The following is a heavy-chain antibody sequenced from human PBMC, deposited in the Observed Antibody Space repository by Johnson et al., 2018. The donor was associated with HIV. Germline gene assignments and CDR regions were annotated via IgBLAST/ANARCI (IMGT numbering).Heavy chain of an antibody. CDR1: RFTFSSYA. Sequence: QVQLVESGGGVVQPGRSLRLSCAASRFTFSSYAMHWVRQAPGKGLEWVAVISYDGSITHYADSVKGRFPISRDNSKNTLYLERNGLRLEETAVDYCAKDLVDYYSLVLDAFDMWGQGTMVTVSS. J-gene: IGHJ3*02. CDR2: ISYDGSIT. V-gene: IGHV3-30*04. D-gene: IGHD3-10*01. CDR3: AKDLVDYYSLVLDAFDM.